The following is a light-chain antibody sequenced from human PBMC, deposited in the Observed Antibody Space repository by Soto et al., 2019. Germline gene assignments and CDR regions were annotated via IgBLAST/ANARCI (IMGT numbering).Light chain of an antibody. J-gene: IGKJ5*01. CDR1: QSVSSY. V-gene: IGKV3-11*01. CDR2: DAS. Sequence: IVLTQSPATLSLSAGERATLSCRASQSVSSYLAWYQQKPGQAPRLLIYDASSRATGIPARFSGIGSGTDFTLTISSLEPEDFAVDDCQPYGSPLTFCQGTRLEIK. CDR3: QPYGSPLT.